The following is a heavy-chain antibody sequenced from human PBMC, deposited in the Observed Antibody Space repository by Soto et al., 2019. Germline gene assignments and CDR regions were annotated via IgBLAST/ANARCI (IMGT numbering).Heavy chain of an antibody. CDR2: IYWDEDK. D-gene: IGHD1-20*01. V-gene: IGHV2-5*02. J-gene: IGHJ5*02. CDR3: APLGIIGMTSWFDP. Sequence: QITLKESGPTLVKPTQTLTLTCTFSGFSLNSRGVGVGWIRQPPGKALEWLALIYWDEDKNFSPSLKSRLTLTTDTSKNQVVLTMTNMDPVDTGTYYCAPLGIIGMTSWFDPWGQGTLVTVSS. CDR1: GFSLNSRGVG.